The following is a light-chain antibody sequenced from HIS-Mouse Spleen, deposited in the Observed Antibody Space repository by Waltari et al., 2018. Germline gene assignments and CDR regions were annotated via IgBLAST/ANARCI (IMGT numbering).Light chain of an antibody. J-gene: IGLJ2*01. V-gene: IGLV2-14*03. CDR1: SSDVGGYNY. CDR3: SSYTSSSTEV. Sequence: SALTQPASVSGSPGQSITISCTGTSSDVGGYNYVSWYQQHPGKAPKLMIYDVSNRPSGVSNRFSGSTSGNTASLTISGLQAEDEADYYCSSYTSSSTEVFGGGTKLTVL. CDR2: DVS.